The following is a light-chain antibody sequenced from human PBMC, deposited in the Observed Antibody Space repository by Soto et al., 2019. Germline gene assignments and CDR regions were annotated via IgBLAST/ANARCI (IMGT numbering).Light chain of an antibody. CDR3: HSYDSTLTAVI. CDR1: RYDIGAGYG. Sequence: QSVLTQPPSVSGAPGQRVTISCTGSRYDIGAGYGVHWYQQLPGKAPQLLIHGDSGRPSGVPDRFSASKSGTSASLAITGLQAEDEADYYCHSYDSTLTAVIFGGGTKLTVL. V-gene: IGLV1-40*01. J-gene: IGLJ2*01. CDR2: GDS.